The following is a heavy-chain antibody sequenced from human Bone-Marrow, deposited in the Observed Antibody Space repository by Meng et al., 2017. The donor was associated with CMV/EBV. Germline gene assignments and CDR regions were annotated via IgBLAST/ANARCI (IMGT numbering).Heavy chain of an antibody. J-gene: IGHJ5*02. V-gene: IGHV4-59*01. CDR3: ARTDFWGAYDTEISWFDP. Sequence: SEPLSLTCTVSGGSISSYYWSWIRQPPGKGLEWIGYIYYSGSTNYNPSLKSRVTISVDTSKNQFSLKLTSVTAADTAVYYCARTDFWGAYDTEISWFDPWGQGTLVTVSS. CDR1: GGSISSYY. CDR2: IYYSGST. D-gene: IGHD3-3*01.